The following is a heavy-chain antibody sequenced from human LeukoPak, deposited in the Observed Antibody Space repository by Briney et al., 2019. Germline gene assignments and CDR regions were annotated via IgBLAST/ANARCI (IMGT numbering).Heavy chain of an antibody. CDR2: IYYGGST. Sequence: SETLSLTCTVSGGSISSYYWSWIRQPPGKGLEWIGYIYYGGSTNYNPSLKSRVTISVDTSKNQFSLKLSSVTAADTAVYYCARALRIANWFDPWGQGTLVTVSS. CDR3: ARALRIANWFDP. CDR1: GGSISSYY. V-gene: IGHV4-59*01. J-gene: IGHJ5*02. D-gene: IGHD6-13*01.